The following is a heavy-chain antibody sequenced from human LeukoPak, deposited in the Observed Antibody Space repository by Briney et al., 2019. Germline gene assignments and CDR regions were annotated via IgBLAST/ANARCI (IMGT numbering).Heavy chain of an antibody. V-gene: IGHV3-23*01. D-gene: IGHD1-1*01. Sequence: GGSLRLSCAASGFTFSSYAMSWVRQAPGKGLEWVSAISGSGGSTYYADSVKGRFTISRDNSKNTLYLQMNSLRAEDTAVYYCARDPGPPHDAFDIWGRGTMVTVSS. CDR1: GFTFSSYA. CDR2: ISGSGGST. J-gene: IGHJ3*02. CDR3: ARDPGPPHDAFDI.